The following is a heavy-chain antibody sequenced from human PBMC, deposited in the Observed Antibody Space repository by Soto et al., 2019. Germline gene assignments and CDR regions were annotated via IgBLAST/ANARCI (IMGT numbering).Heavy chain of an antibody. D-gene: IGHD2-15*01. V-gene: IGHV1-69*18. CDR3: AKDGGGYP. CDR1: GGIFSNFA. CDR2: VVPVYGAV. Sequence: HAQLVQSGAELRKPGSSVKVSCKASGGIFSNFAFSWVRQAPGQGLEWVGTVVPVYGAVRYAHQFQGRVTITADESTTTTYMEMSGLRSEDTAVYYCAKDGGGYPWGQGTLVTVSS. J-gene: IGHJ5*02.